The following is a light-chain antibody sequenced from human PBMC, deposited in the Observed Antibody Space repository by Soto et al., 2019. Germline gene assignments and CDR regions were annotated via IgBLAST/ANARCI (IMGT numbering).Light chain of an antibody. Sequence: DIPMTQSPSTLSASVGDRVTITCRASQSISSWLAWNQQKPGKAPKLLIYDASSLESGVPSRFSGSGSGTEFTLTISSLQPDDFATYYCQQYNSYSGTFGQGTKVEIK. J-gene: IGKJ1*01. CDR1: QSISSW. V-gene: IGKV1-5*01. CDR3: QQYNSYSGT. CDR2: DAS.